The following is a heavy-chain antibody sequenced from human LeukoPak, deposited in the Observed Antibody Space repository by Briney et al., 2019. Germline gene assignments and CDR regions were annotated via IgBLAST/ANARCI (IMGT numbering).Heavy chain of an antibody. CDR3: ARVGERYCSSTSCYAIDY. CDR1: GFTFSSYA. CDR2: ISYGGSNK. Sequence: GGSLRLSCAASGFTFSSYAMHWVRQAPGKGLEWVAVISYGGSNKYYADSVKGRFTISRDNSKNTLYLQTNSLRAEATAVYYCARVGERYCSSTSCYAIDYWGQGTLVTVSS. D-gene: IGHD2-2*01. J-gene: IGHJ4*02. V-gene: IGHV3-30*04.